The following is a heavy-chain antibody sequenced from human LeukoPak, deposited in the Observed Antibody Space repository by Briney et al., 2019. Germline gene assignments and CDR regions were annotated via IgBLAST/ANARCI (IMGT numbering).Heavy chain of an antibody. J-gene: IGHJ3*02. Sequence: GGSLRPSCAASGFTVSSKYMSWVRQAPGKGLEWVSVIYSGGSTYYADSVKGRFTISRDKSKNTLYLQMNSLRVEDTAVYYCARGDDAFDIWGQGTMVTVSS. CDR2: IYSGGST. V-gene: IGHV3-66*01. CDR3: ARGDDAFDI. CDR1: GFTVSSKY.